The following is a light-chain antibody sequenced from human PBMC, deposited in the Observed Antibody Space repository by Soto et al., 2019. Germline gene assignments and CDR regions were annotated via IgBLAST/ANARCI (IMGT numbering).Light chain of an antibody. CDR2: GVT. J-gene: IGLJ1*01. Sequence: QSVLTQPAPVSGSPGQSITISCTGTSSDVGAYNYVSWYQQYPGKAPKLMIYGVTNRPSGVSNRFSGSKTGNTASLTISGLQAEDEADYYCFSHRGGDSHVFGTGTKVTVL. V-gene: IGLV2-14*01. CDR1: SSDVGAYNY. CDR3: FSHRGGDSHV.